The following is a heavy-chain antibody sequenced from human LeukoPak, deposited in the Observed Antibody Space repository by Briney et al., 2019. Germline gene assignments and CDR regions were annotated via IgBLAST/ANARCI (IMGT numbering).Heavy chain of an antibody. D-gene: IGHD6-19*01. CDR3: AASYSSGFPEIDY. J-gene: IGHJ4*02. V-gene: IGHV4-61*01. Sequence: SETLSPTCTVSGGSVSSGSYYWSWIRRPPGKGLEWIGYIYYSGSTNYNPSLKSRVTISGDTSKNQFCLKLSSVTAADTAVYYCAASYSSGFPEIDYWGQGTLVTVSS. CDR2: IYYSGST. CDR1: GGSVSSGSYY.